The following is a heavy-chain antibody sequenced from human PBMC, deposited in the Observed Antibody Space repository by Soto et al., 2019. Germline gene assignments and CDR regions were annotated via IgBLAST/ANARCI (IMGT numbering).Heavy chain of an antibody. V-gene: IGHV4-4*02. CDR1: GGSISSSNW. J-gene: IGHJ6*02. CDR2: IYHSGST. Sequence: QVQLQESGPGLVKPSGTLSLTCAVSGGSISSSNWWSWVRQPPGKGLEWIGEIYHSGSTNYNPSLKSRVTISVDKSKTQFSLKLSSVTAADTAVYYCMGSDDYYYYGMDVWGQGTTVTVSS. CDR3: MGSDDYYYYGMDV. D-gene: IGHD3-16*01.